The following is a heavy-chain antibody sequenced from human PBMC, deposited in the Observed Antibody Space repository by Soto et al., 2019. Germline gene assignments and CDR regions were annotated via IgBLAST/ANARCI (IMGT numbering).Heavy chain of an antibody. CDR2: IYYSGST. V-gene: IGHV4-59*01. CDR3: ARGRDYDYVWGSYRPPESYYFDY. CDR1: GGSIRSYY. J-gene: IGHJ4*02. D-gene: IGHD3-16*02. Sequence: SETLSLTCTVSGGSIRSYYWSWIRQPPGKGLEWIGYIYYSGSTDYNPSLKSRVTISVDTSKNQFSLKLSSVTAADTAVYYCARGRDYDYVWGSYRPPESYYFDYWGQGTLVTVSS.